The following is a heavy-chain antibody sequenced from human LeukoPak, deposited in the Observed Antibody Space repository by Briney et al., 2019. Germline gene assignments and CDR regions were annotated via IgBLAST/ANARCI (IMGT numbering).Heavy chain of an antibody. D-gene: IGHD6-19*01. CDR1: GFTFSSYW. CDR3: ARDQGAVAPDY. J-gene: IGHJ4*02. CDR2: IKQDGSEK. V-gene: IGHV3-7*01. Sequence: PGGSLRLSCAASGFTFSSYWMGWVRQAPGKGLEWVANIKQDGSEKYYVDSVKGRFTISRDNAKNSLYLQMNSLRAEDTAVYYCARDQGAVAPDYWGQGTLVTVSS.